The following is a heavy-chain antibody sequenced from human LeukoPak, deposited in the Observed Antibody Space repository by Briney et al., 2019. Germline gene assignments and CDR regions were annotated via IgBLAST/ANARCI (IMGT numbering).Heavy chain of an antibody. CDR2: INHSGST. Sequence: PSETLSLTCAVYGGSFSGYYWSWIRQPPGKGLEWLGEINHSGSTNYNPSLKSRVTISVDTSKNQFSLKLSSVTAADTAVYYCARGLRATYYYGSGRRYYYMDVWGKGTTVTVSS. V-gene: IGHV4-34*01. CDR3: ARGLRATYYYGSGRRYYYMDV. CDR1: GGSFSGYY. D-gene: IGHD3-10*01. J-gene: IGHJ6*03.